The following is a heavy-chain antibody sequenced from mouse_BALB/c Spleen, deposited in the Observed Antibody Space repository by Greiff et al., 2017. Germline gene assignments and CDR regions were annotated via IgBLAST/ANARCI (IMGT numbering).Heavy chain of an antibody. Sequence: VQLQQSGAELVRPGSSVKISCKASGYAFSSYWMNWVKQRPGQGLEWIGQIYPGDGDTNYNGKFKGKATLTADKSSSTAYMHLSSLTSEDSAVYFCANWDWFAYWGQGTLVTVSA. CDR2: IYPGDGDT. CDR3: ANWDWFAY. D-gene: IGHD4-1*01. CDR1: GYAFSSYW. J-gene: IGHJ3*01. V-gene: IGHV1-80*01.